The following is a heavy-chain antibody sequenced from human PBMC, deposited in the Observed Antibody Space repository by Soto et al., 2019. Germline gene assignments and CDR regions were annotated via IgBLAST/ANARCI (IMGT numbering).Heavy chain of an antibody. D-gene: IGHD2-15*01. J-gene: IGHJ4*02. CDR1: GFTFSTYS. CDR3: ARGLGYCSGGSGYSDY. V-gene: IGHV3-48*02. Sequence: EVQLVESGGGLVQPGGSLRLSCAASGFTFSTYSMNWVRQAPGKGLEWVSYISSSSSTIYYADSVKGRFTISRDNAKNSLYLQMNSLRDEETAVYYCARGLGYCSGGSGYSDYWGQVKLVTVS. CDR2: ISSSSSTI.